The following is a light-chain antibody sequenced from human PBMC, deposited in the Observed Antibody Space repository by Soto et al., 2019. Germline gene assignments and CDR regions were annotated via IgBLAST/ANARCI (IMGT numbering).Light chain of an antibody. CDR3: QQYGSSRTWT. Sequence: PGQRATLSCRASQSVRSGFLAWFQQRPGQAPRLLIFGASYRAPGIPDRFSGGGSGTDFTLTISRLEAEDFAVYYCQQYGSSRTWTFGQGTKVDIK. J-gene: IGKJ1*01. CDR2: GAS. CDR1: QSVRSGF. V-gene: IGKV3-20*01.